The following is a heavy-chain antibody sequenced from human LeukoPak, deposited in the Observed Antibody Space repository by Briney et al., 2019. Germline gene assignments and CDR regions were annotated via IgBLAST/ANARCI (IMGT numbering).Heavy chain of an antibody. Sequence: SVKVSCKASGGTFSSYAISWVRQAPGQGLEWMGGIIPIFGTANYAQKFQGRVTITADESTSTAYMELSSLRSEDTAVYYCARDRDSSGWWTGAFDIWGQGTMVTVSS. CDR2: IIPIFGTA. D-gene: IGHD6-19*01. CDR1: GGTFSSYA. CDR3: ARDRDSSGWWTGAFDI. V-gene: IGHV1-69*13. J-gene: IGHJ3*02.